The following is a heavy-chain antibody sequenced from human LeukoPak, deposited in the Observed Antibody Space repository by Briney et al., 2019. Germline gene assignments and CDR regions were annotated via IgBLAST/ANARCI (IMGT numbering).Heavy chain of an antibody. V-gene: IGHV1-18*01. J-gene: IGHJ6*02. CDR1: GYTFTSYG. Sequence: GASVKVSCKASGYTFTSYGISWVRQAPGQGLEWMGWISAYNGNTNYAQKLQGRVTMTTDTSTSTAYMELRSLRPDDTAVYYCARVFDDKVEQQLIYYYYYGMDVWGQGTTVTVSS. CDR3: ARVFDDKVEQQLIYYYYYGMDV. D-gene: IGHD6-13*01. CDR2: ISAYNGNT.